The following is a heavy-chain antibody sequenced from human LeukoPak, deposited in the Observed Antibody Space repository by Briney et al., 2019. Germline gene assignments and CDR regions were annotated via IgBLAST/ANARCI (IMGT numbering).Heavy chain of an antibody. CDR3: AKDRCSNGVGCYYYYMDV. CDR1: EFTFRSYS. J-gene: IGHJ6*03. CDR2: ISYDGSNK. D-gene: IGHD2-8*01. Sequence: GGSLRLSCAGSEFTFRSYSMNWVRQAPGKGLEWVAVISYDGSNKYYADSVKGRFTISRDNSKNTLYLQMNSLRAEDTAVYYCAKDRCSNGVGCYYYYMDVWGKGTTVTISS. V-gene: IGHV3-30*18.